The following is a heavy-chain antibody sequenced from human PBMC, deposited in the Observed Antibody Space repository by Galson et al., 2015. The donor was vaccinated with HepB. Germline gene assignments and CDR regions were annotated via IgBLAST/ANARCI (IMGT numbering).Heavy chain of an antibody. D-gene: IGHD2-2*01. CDR3: ARDGLGYCSSTSCYLGLSWYFDL. CDR2: ISYDGSNK. Sequence: SLRLSCAASGFTFSSYAMHWVRQAPGKGLEWVAVISYDGSNKYYADSVKGRFTISRDNSKNTLYLQMNSLRAEDTAVYYCARDGLGYCSSTSCYLGLSWYFDLWGRGTLVTVSS. CDR1: GFTFSSYA. V-gene: IGHV3-30*04. J-gene: IGHJ2*01.